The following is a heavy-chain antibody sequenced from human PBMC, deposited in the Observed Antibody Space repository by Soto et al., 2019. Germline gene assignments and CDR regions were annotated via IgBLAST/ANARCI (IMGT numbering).Heavy chain of an antibody. V-gene: IGHV1-46*01. CDR2: INPSGSRT. CDR1: GYTFSTYH. Sequence: GASVKVSCKASGYTFSTYHIHWVRQAPGQGLEWLGVINPSGSRTTYAQKFKGRVAMTRDTSTSSVFMELSSLKSDDSAVYYCARDLNSITVFGVVTPRFAMDVWGQGTTVTVSS. D-gene: IGHD3-3*01. CDR3: ARDLNSITVFGVVTPRFAMDV. J-gene: IGHJ6*02.